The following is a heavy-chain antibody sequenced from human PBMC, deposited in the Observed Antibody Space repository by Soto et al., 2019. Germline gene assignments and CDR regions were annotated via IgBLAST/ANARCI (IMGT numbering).Heavy chain of an antibody. CDR1: GFTFTSYG. CDR2: VSAHNGYT. J-gene: IGHJ4*02. D-gene: IGHD1-1*01. Sequence: QVQLVQSGPDVKKPGASVKVSCNSSGFTFTSYGFSWVRQAPGEGLEWMAWVSAHNGYTTYAQKFLGRVTMTTDPSTNTVYMELRSLTSYDTAVYYCARAGTSVAVALSDSWGQGTLITVSS. CDR3: ARAGTSVAVALSDS. V-gene: IGHV1-18*01.